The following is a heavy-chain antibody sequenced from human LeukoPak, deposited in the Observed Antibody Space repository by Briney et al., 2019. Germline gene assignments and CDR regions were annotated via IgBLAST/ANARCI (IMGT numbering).Heavy chain of an antibody. CDR2: IYYSGST. D-gene: IGHD6-13*01. J-gene: IGHJ4*02. Sequence: SETLSLTCTVSGGSISSSSYYWGWIRQPPGKGLEWIGSIYYSGSTYYNPSLKSRVTISVDTSKNQFSLKLSSVTAADTAVYYCVTRGRVPYSSSWNYWGQGTLVTVSS. V-gene: IGHV4-39*07. CDR3: VTRGRVPYSSSWNY. CDR1: GGSISSSSYY.